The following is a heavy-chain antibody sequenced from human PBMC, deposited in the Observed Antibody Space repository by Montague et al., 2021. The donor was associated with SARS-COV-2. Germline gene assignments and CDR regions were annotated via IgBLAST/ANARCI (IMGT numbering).Heavy chain of an antibody. CDR2: ISNTGST. CDR1: GVTVSSHSYY. CDR3: ARVFDGYGCSSYFFHN. J-gene: IGHJ4*02. V-gene: IGHV4-61*01. Sequence: SETLSLTCSVSGVTVSSHSYYRSWIRQPPGKGLEWIGYISNTGSTSYNTSLKSRVSISLDTSKDEFSLQMTSVTAADTAVYYCARVFDGYGCSSYFFHNWGQGTLVTVSS. D-gene: IGHD5-18*01.